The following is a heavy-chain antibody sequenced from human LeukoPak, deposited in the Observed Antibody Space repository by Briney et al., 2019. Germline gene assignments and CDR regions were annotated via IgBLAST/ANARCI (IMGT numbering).Heavy chain of an antibody. CDR2: IYTSGST. D-gene: IGHD3-22*01. CDR1: GGSISSGSYY. J-gene: IGHJ4*02. V-gene: IGHV4-61*02. CDR3: ARTDSSGYYHDY. Sequence: SETLSLTCTVSGGSISSGSYYWSWIRQPAGKGLEWIGRIYTSGSTNYNPSLKSRVTISVDTSKNQFSLKLSSVTAADTATYYCARTDSSGYYHDYWGQGTLVTVSS.